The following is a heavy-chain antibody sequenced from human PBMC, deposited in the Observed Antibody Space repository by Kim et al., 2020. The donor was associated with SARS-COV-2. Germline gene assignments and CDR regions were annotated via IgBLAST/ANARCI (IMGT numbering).Heavy chain of an antibody. Sequence: SETLSLTCTVSGGSISSYYWSWSRQRPRKGQELKWIINYSESTNYNPSLKSRVTISVDTAKNQFSLKLSSVSAADTAVDLCSREHRGGNQDKANGSW. CDR2: INYSEST. V-gene: IGHV4-59*01. J-gene: IGHJ5*01. D-gene: IGHD3-16*01. CDR3: SREHRGGNQDKANGS. CDR1: GGSISSYY.